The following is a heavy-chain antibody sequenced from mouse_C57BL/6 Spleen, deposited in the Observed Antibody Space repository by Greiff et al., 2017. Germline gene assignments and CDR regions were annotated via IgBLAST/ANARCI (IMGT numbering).Heavy chain of an antibody. D-gene: IGHD4-1*01. V-gene: IGHV1-19*01. CDR3: ARHHTWDYFDY. CDR1: GYTFTDYY. J-gene: IGHJ2*01. CDR2: INPYNGGT. Sequence: EVQLQQSGPVLVKPGASVKMSCKASGYTFTDYYMNWVKQSHGKSLEWIGVINPYNGGTSYNQKFKGKATLTVDKSSSTAYMELNSLTSEDSAVYYCARHHTWDYFDYWGQGTTLTVSS.